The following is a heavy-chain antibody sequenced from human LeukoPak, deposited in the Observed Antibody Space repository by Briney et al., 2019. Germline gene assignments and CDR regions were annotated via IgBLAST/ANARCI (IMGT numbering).Heavy chain of an antibody. CDR3: AKDRDYYDSSGYLDY. J-gene: IGHJ4*02. CDR1: GFTFGAHW. CDR2: ISYDGSNK. D-gene: IGHD3-22*01. Sequence: GGSLRLSCAASGFTFGAHWMHWVRQAPGKGLEWVAVISYDGSNKYYADSVKGRFTISRDNSKNTLYLQMNSLRAEDTAVYYCAKDRDYYDSSGYLDYWGQGTLVTVSS. V-gene: IGHV3-30*18.